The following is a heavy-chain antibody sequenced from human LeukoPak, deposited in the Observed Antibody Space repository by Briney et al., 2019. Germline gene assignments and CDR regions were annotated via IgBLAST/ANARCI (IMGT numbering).Heavy chain of an antibody. Sequence: PSETLSLTCTVDDGALSGYYWSWIRQPPGKGLEWIGEINHSGSTNYNPSLKSRVTISVDTSKNQFSLKLSSVTAADTAVYYCARGYCSGGSCYSYYYYSYMDVWGKGTTVTVSS. J-gene: IGHJ6*03. CDR3: ARGYCSGGSCYSYYYYSYMDV. V-gene: IGHV4-34*01. CDR1: DGALSGYY. CDR2: INHSGST. D-gene: IGHD2-15*01.